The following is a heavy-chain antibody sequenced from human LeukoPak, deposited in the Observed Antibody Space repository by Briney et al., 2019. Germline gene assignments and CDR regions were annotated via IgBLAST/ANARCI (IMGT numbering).Heavy chain of an antibody. D-gene: IGHD3-10*01. J-gene: IGHJ4*02. CDR3: ARVPMVRGVIDDEEYYFDY. CDR2: IYYSGST. Sequence: KASETLSLTCTVSGGSISSSSYYWGWIRQPPGKGLEWIGTIYYSGSTYYNPSLKSRVTISVDTSKNQFSLKLSSVTAADTAVYYCARVPMVRGVIDDEEYYFDYWGQGTLVTVSS. V-gene: IGHV4-39*07. CDR1: GGSISSSSYY.